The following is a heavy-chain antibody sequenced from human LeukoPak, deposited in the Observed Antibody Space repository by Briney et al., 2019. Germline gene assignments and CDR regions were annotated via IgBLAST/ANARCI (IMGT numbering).Heavy chain of an antibody. CDR3: ARDNQHAFRTNKYSRVYYYYMDV. CDR2: ISYDGSNK. J-gene: IGHJ6*03. CDR1: GFTFSSYA. Sequence: GGSLRLSCAASGFTFSSYAMHWVRQAPGKGLEWVAVISYDGSNKYYADSAKGRFTISRDNSKNTLYLQMNSLRAEDTAVYYCARDNQHAFRTNKYSRVYYYYMDVWGKGTTVTVSS. D-gene: IGHD1-1*01. V-gene: IGHV3-30*01.